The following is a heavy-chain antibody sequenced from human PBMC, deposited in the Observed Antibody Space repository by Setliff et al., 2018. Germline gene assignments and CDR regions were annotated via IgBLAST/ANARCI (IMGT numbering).Heavy chain of an antibody. V-gene: IGHV3-74*01. CDR2: ITNDGSST. CDR3: AKDSSGWPQPTLLNFQH. D-gene: IGHD6-19*01. CDR1: GFTFSNCW. J-gene: IGHJ1*01. Sequence: PGGSLRLSCAASGFTFSNCWMQWVRQAPGKGPVWVSRITNDGSSTIYADSVKGRFTISRDNAKNSLYLQMNSLRAEDTAVYYCAKDSSGWPQPTLLNFQHWGQGTRVTVSS.